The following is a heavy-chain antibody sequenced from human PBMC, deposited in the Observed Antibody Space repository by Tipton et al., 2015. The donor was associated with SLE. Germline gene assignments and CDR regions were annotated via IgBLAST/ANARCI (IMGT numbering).Heavy chain of an antibody. Sequence: GLVKPSETLSLTCAVYGGSFSGYYWSWIRQPPGEGVEWIGEIYYRGSTNYNPSLESRVTISVDTSKNQFSLKLTSVTAADTALYYCARHDYDTYYFDHWGQGSLVTVSS. J-gene: IGHJ4*02. CDR3: ARHDYDTYYFDH. D-gene: IGHD3-16*01. V-gene: IGHV4-34*01. CDR1: GGSFSGYY. CDR2: IYYRGST.